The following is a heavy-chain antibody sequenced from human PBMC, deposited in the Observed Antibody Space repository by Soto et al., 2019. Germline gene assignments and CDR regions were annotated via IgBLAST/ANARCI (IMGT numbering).Heavy chain of an antibody. J-gene: IGHJ4*02. V-gene: IGHV1-3*01. D-gene: IGHD3-10*01. CDR3: ARGVIRGVRTQYFDY. CDR2: INAGNGNT. CDR1: GYTFTSYT. Sequence: GASVKVSCKASGYTFTSYTMNWVRQAPGQGLEWMGWINAGNGNTKYSQKLQGRVTITRDTSASTAYMELNSLRSEDTAVYYCARGVIRGVRTQYFDYWGQGTLVTVSS.